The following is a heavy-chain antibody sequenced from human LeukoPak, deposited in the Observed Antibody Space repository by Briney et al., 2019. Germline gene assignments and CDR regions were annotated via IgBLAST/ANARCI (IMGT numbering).Heavy chain of an antibody. D-gene: IGHD3-16*01. CDR1: GYTLTELS. CDR2: FDPEDGET. J-gene: IGHJ4*02. Sequence: ASVKVSCKVSGYTLTELSMHWVRQAPGKGLEWMGGFDPEDGETIYAQKFQGRVTMTEDTSTDTAYMELSSLRSEDTAVYYYATVPRWGSYYFDYWGQGTLVTVSS. V-gene: IGHV1-24*01. CDR3: ATVPRWGSYYFDY.